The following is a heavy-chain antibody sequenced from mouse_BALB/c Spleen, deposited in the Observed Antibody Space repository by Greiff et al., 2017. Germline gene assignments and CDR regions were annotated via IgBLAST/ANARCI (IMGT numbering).Heavy chain of an antibody. CDR2: IDPETGGT. D-gene: IGHD4-1*01. CDR1: GYTFTDYE. J-gene: IGHJ3*01. Sequence: QVQLKESGAELVRPGASVTLSCKASGYTFTDYEMHWVKQTPVHGLEWIGAIDPETGGTAYNQKFKGKATLTADKSSSTAYMELRSLTSEDSAVYYCTRYEGLGLAYWGQGTLVTVSA. CDR3: TRYEGLGLAY. V-gene: IGHV1-15*01.